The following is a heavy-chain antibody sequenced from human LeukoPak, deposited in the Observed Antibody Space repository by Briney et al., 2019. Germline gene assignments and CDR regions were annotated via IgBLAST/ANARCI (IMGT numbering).Heavy chain of an antibody. D-gene: IGHD4-11*01. CDR3: AREGVTKYYFDY. CDR1: GGSISSGGYS. Sequence: SETLSLTCAVTGGSISSGGYSWSWIRQPPGKGLEWIGYIYHSGITYYNPSLKSRVTISVDRSKNQFSLKLSSVTAADTAVYYCAREGVTKYYFDYWGQGTLVTVSS. V-gene: IGHV4-30-2*01. CDR2: IYHSGIT. J-gene: IGHJ4*02.